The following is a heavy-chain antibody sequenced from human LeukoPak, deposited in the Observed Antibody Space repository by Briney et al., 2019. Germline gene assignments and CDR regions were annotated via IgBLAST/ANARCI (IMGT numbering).Heavy chain of an antibody. CDR1: GFTFSSYA. CDR2: ISYDGSNK. J-gene: IGHJ6*02. V-gene: IGHV3-30*04. CDR3: AREGGSGSYFHYYYGMDV. Sequence: GGSLRLSCAASGFTFSSYAMHWVRQAPGKGLEWVAVISYDGSNKYYADSVKGRFTISRDNSKNTLYLQMNSLRAEDTAVYYCAREGGSGSYFHYYYGMDVWGQGTTVTVSS. D-gene: IGHD3-10*01.